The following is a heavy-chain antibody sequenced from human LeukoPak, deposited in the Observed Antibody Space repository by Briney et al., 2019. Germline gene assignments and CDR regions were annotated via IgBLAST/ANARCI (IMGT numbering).Heavy chain of an antibody. CDR2: IIPILGIA. CDR1: GGTFSSYA. Sequence: SVKVSCKASGGTFSSYAISWVRQAPGQGLEWMGRIIPILGIANYAQKFQGRVTITADKSTSTAYMELSSLRSEDTAVYYCARAPLGWYFDYRGQGTLVTVSS. V-gene: IGHV1-69*04. J-gene: IGHJ4*02. D-gene: IGHD6-19*01. CDR3: ARAPLGWYFDY.